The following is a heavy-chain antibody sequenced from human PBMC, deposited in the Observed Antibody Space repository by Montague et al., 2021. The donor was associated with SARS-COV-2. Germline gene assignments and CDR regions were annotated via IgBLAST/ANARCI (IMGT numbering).Heavy chain of an antibody. D-gene: IGHD3-22*01. CDR2: IYYSGST. Sequence: TLSLTCSVSSGSISTGHHWSWIRQHPMKGLEWIGYIYYSGSTYYNPSFKGRVTISIDTAKNQFSLELSSVTAADTAVYYCARVQGITMIVVVIGAFDIWGQGTMVTVSS. CDR3: ARVQGITMIVVVIGAFDI. V-gene: IGHV4-31*03. CDR1: SGSISTGHH. J-gene: IGHJ3*02.